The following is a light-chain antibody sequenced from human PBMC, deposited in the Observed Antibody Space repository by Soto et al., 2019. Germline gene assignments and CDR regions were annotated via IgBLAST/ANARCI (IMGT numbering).Light chain of an antibody. CDR3: QSYDSSLSGSRV. J-gene: IGLJ2*01. CDR2: TNS. Sequence: QSVLTQPPSVSGAPGQRVIISCTGSSSNIGAGYDVHWYQHLPGTAPKLLIYTNSNRPSGVPDRFSGSKSDASASLAITGLQAEDEADYYCQSYDSSLSGSRVFGGGTKVTAL. CDR1: SSNIGAGYD. V-gene: IGLV1-40*01.